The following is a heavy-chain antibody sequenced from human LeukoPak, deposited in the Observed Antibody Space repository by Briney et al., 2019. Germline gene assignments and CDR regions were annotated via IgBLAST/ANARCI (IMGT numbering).Heavy chain of an antibody. D-gene: IGHD2-2*01. CDR2: IKQDGSEK. J-gene: IGHJ4*02. Sequence: GGALRHSCAASGFTFSSYTMTWVRQAPGKGLEWLANIKQDGSEKNYVDSVKGRFTISRDNAKNSLFLQMNSLRAEDTAVYYCADPPVGYWGQGTLVTVSS. CDR3: ADPPVGY. V-gene: IGHV3-7*01. CDR1: GFTFSSYT.